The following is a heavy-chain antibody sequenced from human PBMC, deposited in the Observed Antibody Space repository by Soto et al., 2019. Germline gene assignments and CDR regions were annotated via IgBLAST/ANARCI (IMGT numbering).Heavy chain of an antibody. Sequence: SETLSLTCTVSGGSISSGDYYWSWIRQPPGKGLEWIGYIYYSGSTYYNPSLKSRVTISVDTSKNQFSLKLSSVTAADTAVYYCARAGGWVVVPAATSAGSNYDLRTRKDALDIWGQGTMVTVSS. CDR3: ARAGGWVVVPAATSAGSNYDLRTRKDALDI. D-gene: IGHD2-2*01. CDR1: GGSISSGDYY. J-gene: IGHJ3*02. CDR2: IYYSGST. V-gene: IGHV4-30-4*01.